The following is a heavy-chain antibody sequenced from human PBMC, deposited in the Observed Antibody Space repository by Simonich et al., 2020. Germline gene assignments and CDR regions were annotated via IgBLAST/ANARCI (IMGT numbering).Heavy chain of an antibody. Sequence: QVQLQESGPGLVKPSETLSLTCAVSGYSISSGYYWGWIRQPPGKGLEWIGSIYHSGSTYYHPPLKSRVTISVDTSKNQFSLKLSSVTAADTAVYYCARVGYSNYYYYGMDVWGQGTTVTVSS. J-gene: IGHJ6*02. D-gene: IGHD6-13*01. CDR3: ARVGYSNYYYYGMDV. V-gene: IGHV4-38-2*01. CDR1: GYSISSGYY. CDR2: IYHSGST.